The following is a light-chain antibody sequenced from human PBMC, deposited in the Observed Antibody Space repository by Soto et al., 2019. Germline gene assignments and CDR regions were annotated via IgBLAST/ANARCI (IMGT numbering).Light chain of an antibody. Sequence: DIQMTQSPSSLSASVGDRVTITCQASQDIRNYLNWYQQKPGKAPKLLVSDASTLQTGVASRFSGSGSGTDFTLIISTLQPEDIATYYCQQFNNFPLTFGGGTKVGIK. J-gene: IGKJ4*01. CDR2: DAS. CDR1: QDIRNY. V-gene: IGKV1-33*01. CDR3: QQFNNFPLT.